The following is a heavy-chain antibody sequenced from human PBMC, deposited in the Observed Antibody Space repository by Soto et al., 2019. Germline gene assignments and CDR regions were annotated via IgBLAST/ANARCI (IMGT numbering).Heavy chain of an antibody. D-gene: IGHD2-21*02. Sequence: EVQLVESGGGLVQPGGSLRLSCAASGFTVSSNYMSWVRQAPGKGLEWVSVMYSGGSTYYADSVKGRLTISRDNSKNTLYDQMDSRRAGDTAVYDWARVGYCGGDCYPLNGVDVWGQGTPVTVSS. CDR2: MYSGGST. CDR3: ARVGYCGGDCYPLNGVDV. CDR1: GFTVSSNY. J-gene: IGHJ6*02. V-gene: IGHV3-66*01.